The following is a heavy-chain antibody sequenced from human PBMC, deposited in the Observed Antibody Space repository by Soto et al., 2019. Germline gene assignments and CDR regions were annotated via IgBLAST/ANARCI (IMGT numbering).Heavy chain of an antibody. Sequence: GGSLRLSCAASGFIFSTYGMHWVRQAPGKGLEWVAVIWYDGSNKYYADFVRGRFTISRDNSKNTLYLQMNSLRAEDTAVYYCARDGGADDYYYMDIWGKGTTVTVSS. CDR2: IWYDGSNK. CDR3: ARDGGADDYYYMDI. CDR1: GFIFSTYG. J-gene: IGHJ6*03. V-gene: IGHV3-33*01.